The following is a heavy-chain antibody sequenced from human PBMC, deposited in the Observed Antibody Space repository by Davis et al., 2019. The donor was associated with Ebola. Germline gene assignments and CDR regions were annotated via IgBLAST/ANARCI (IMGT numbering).Heavy chain of an antibody. CDR2: IYWDDDK. CDR3: AHRRPDYNILTGYYVYFDY. V-gene: IGHV2-5*02. CDR1: GFSLSTSGVG. J-gene: IGHJ4*02. Sequence: SGPTLVKPTQTLTLTCTFSGFSLSTSGVGVGWSRPPPRKALEWPSLIYWDDDKRYSPSLKSRLTITKDTSKNQVVLTMTNMDPVETATYYCAHRRPDYNILTGYYVYFDYWGQGTLVTVSS. D-gene: IGHD3-9*01.